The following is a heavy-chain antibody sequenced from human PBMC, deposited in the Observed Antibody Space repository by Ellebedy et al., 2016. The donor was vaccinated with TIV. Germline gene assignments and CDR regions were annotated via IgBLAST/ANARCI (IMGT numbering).Heavy chain of an antibody. D-gene: IGHD3-22*01. CDR2: ISAYNGNT. CDR3: AREPDTYYYDSSGYYLY. V-gene: IGHV1-18*01. Sequence: ASVKVSCXASGYTFTSYGISWVRQAPGQGLEWMGWISAYNGNTNYAQKLQGRVTMTTDTSTSTAYMELRSLRSDDTAVYYCAREPDTYYYDSSGYYLYWGQGTLVTVSS. CDR1: GYTFTSYG. J-gene: IGHJ4*02.